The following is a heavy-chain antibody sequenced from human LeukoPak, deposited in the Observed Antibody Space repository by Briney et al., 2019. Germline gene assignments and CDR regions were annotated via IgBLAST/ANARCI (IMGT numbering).Heavy chain of an antibody. Sequence: GESLKISCKGSGYSFTNYWIGWVRQMPGRGLEWMGIIYPGDSDTTYSPSFQGQVTISADLSISTAYLQWSSLKASDTAMYYCARRETPRNYIAVADNDAFDIWGQGTMVTVSS. V-gene: IGHV5-51*01. J-gene: IGHJ3*02. CDR2: IYPGDSDT. CDR1: GYSFTNYW. CDR3: ARRETPRNYIAVADNDAFDI. D-gene: IGHD6-19*01.